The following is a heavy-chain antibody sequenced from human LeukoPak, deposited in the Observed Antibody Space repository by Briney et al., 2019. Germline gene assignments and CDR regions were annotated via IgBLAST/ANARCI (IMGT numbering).Heavy chain of an antibody. D-gene: IGHD3-3*01. J-gene: IGHJ4*02. CDR1: GFSFNTYA. CDR3: ARGLRFLEWSLDY. V-gene: IGHV3-74*01. CDR2: INSDGSST. Sequence: GGSLRLSCAASGFSFNTYAIHWVRQAPGKGLVWVSRINSDGSSTSYADSVKGRFTISRDNAKNTLYLQMNSLRAEDTAVYYCARGLRFLEWSLDYWGQGTLVTVSS.